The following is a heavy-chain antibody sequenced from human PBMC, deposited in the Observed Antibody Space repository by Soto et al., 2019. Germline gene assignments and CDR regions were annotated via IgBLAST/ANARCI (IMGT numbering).Heavy chain of an antibody. CDR2: IYYIGST. Sequence: SETLSLTCTVSGGSISSSSYYWGWIRQPPGKGLEWIGTIYYIGSTYYNPSLKSRVTISVDTSKNHFSLILSSVTAADTAVYYCARRYCSGGRCSNTAKYFGNWGQGTLVTVSS. J-gene: IGHJ4*02. CDR1: GGSISSSSYY. D-gene: IGHD2-15*01. V-gene: IGHV4-39*02. CDR3: ARRYCSGGRCSNTAKYFGN.